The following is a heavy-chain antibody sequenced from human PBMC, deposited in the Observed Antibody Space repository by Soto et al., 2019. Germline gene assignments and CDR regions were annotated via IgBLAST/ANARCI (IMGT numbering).Heavy chain of an antibody. CDR2: IYYSGST. J-gene: IGHJ3*02. D-gene: IGHD2-15*01. CDR3: ARDQQPRDIVEPGAAFDI. V-gene: IGHV4-31*03. CDR1: GGSISSGGYY. Sequence: SETLSLTCTVSGGSISSGGYYWSWIRQHPGKGLEWIGYIYYSGSTYYNPSLKSRVTISVDTSKNQFSLKLSSVTAADTAVYYCARDQQPRDIVEPGAAFDIWGQGTMVTVSS.